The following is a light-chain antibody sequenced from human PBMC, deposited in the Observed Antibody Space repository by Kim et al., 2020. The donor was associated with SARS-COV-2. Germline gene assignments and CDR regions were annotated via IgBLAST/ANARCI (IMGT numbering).Light chain of an antibody. V-gene: IGKV3-20*01. Sequence: APGERATLSCRASQSVSSTSLAWYQQKPGQAPRLLIFGASTRAAVIPDRFSGSGSGTDFTLTISRLEPADFAVYYCQQCDSSPGTFGQGTRLEIK. CDR1: QSVSSTS. J-gene: IGKJ5*01. CDR2: GAS. CDR3: QQCDSSPGT.